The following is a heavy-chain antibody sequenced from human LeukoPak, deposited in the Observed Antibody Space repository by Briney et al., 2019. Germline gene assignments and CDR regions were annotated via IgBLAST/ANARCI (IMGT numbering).Heavy chain of an antibody. Sequence: ASVNVSCKASGYTFTSHALHWVRQAPGESLEWMAWINGATGATKCSQKFQARVTITRDTAASTADMELSSLGPEDTAVYYCARSIIIVPNTSYYYYYMDVWGQGTTVTVSS. J-gene: IGHJ6*02. CDR2: INGATGAT. V-gene: IGHV1-3*01. D-gene: IGHD2/OR15-2a*01. CDR1: GYTFTSHA. CDR3: ARSIIIVPNTSYYYYYMDV.